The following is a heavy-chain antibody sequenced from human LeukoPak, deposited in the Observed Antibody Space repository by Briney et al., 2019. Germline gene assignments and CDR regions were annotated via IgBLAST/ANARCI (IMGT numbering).Heavy chain of an antibody. V-gene: IGHV3-9*01. D-gene: IGHD4-17*01. CDR3: ARDSTVTTRGAAFDI. CDR2: ISWNSGVI. CDR1: GFTFDDYA. J-gene: IGHJ3*02. Sequence: GGSLRLSCAASGFTFDDYAIHWVRQGPGKGLEWVSGISWNSGVIGYADSVKGRFTISRDNAKNSLYLQMNSLRAEDTAVYYCARDSTVTTRGAAFDIWGQGTMVTVSS.